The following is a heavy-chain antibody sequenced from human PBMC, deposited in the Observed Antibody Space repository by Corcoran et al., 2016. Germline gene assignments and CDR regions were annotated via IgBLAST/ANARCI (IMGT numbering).Heavy chain of an antibody. V-gene: IGHV4-34*01. Sequence: QVQLQQWGAGLLKPSETLSLTCAVYGGSFSGYYWSWIRQPPGKGLEWIGEIKHRGSTNYNPSLKRRVTISVDTSKNQFSLKLSSVTAADTAVYYGARSYYYLSIVFDPWGQGTLVTVSS. CDR2: IKHRGST. CDR1: GGSFSGYY. J-gene: IGHJ5*02. CDR3: ARSYYYLSIVFDP. D-gene: IGHD3-22*01.